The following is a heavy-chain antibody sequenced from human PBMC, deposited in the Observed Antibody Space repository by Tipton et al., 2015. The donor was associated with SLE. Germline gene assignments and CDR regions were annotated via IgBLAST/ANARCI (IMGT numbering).Heavy chain of an antibody. J-gene: IGHJ6*03. D-gene: IGHD7-27*01. CDR1: GGSFSGYY. Sequence: GLVKPSETLSLTCAVYGGSFSGYYWSWIRQPPGKGLEWIGEINHSGSTNYNPSLKSRVTISVDTSKNQFSLKLSSVTAADTAVYYCATQTGDLYYYYYMDVWGKGTTVTVSS. CDR3: ATQTGDLYYYYYMDV. V-gene: IGHV4-34*01. CDR2: INHSGST.